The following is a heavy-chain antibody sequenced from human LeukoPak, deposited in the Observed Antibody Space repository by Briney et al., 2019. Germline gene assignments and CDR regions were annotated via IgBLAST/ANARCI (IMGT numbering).Heavy chain of an antibody. D-gene: IGHD6-6*01. CDR2: IIPIFGTA. CDR3: ARGQVSSSSPPGYYYGMDV. V-gene: IGHV1-69*13. Sequence: SVTVSCKASGGTFSSYAISWVRQAPGQGLEWMGGIIPIFGTANYAQKFQGRVTITADESTSTAYMELRSLRSEDTAVYYCARGQVSSSSPPGYYYGMDVWGQGTTVTVSS. J-gene: IGHJ6*02. CDR1: GGTFSSYA.